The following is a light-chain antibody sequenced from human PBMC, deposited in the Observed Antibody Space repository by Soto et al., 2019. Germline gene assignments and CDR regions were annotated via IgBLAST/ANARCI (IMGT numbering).Light chain of an antibody. V-gene: IGLV7-46*01. CDR1: TGAVTSGHY. J-gene: IGLJ1*01. CDR3: LISYSGDLYV. CDR2: DTS. Sequence: QAVVTQEPSLTVSPGGTVTLTCGSSTGAVTSGHYPYWFQQKPGQAPRTLIYDTSNTHSWTPARFSGSLLGGKAALTLSGAQPEDEAEYYCLISYSGDLYVFGTGTKLTVL.